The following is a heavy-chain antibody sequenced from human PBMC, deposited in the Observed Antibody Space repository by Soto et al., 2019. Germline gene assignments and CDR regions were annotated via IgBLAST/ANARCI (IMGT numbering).Heavy chain of an antibody. CDR1: GYSFTNYW. Sequence: GESLKISCKGSGYSFTNYWIGWVRQIPGKGLEWMGIINPADSDTRYSPSFQGQVTVSVDKSISTAYLHRGSLKASDTAMYYCVRPDSTGYYSHWGQGTPVTVSS. D-gene: IGHD3-9*01. CDR3: VRPDSTGYYSH. V-gene: IGHV5-51*01. CDR2: INPADSDT. J-gene: IGHJ4*02.